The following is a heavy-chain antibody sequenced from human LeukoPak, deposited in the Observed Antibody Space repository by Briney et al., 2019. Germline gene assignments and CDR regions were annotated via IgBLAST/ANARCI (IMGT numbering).Heavy chain of an antibody. J-gene: IGHJ4*02. CDR2: IYSGGST. CDR3: ARYTHSSGFDY. D-gene: IGHD6-19*01. Sequence: GGSLRLSCAASGLIVSSNYMSWVRQAPGKGLEWVSVIYSGGSTYYADSVKGRFTISRDNPKNTLYLQMNSLRAEDTAVYYCARYTHSSGFDYWGQGTLVTVSS. CDR1: GLIVSSNY. V-gene: IGHV3-53*01.